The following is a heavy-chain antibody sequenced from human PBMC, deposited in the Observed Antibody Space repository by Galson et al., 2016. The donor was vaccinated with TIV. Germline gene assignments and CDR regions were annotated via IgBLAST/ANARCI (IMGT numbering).Heavy chain of an antibody. CDR1: GFTFSSYW. Sequence: SLRLSCAASGFTFSSYWMYWVRQSPGKGLEWISRIKSDGSTTAYADSVKGRFTISRDNAKNTLYLQMNRLRAEDTAVYFCTRGRFYAYDSGKFYHHHWFDSRGQGTRVSVSS. J-gene: IGHJ5*01. CDR2: IKSDGSTT. V-gene: IGHV3-74*01. CDR3: TRGRFYAYDSGKFYHHHWFDS. D-gene: IGHD2/OR15-2a*01.